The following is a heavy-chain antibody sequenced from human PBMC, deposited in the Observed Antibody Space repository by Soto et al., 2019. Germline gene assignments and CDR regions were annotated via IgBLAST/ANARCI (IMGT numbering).Heavy chain of an antibody. CDR3: AKGDEGAYGRMEV. V-gene: IGHV3-23*01. CDR2: ISGGGGTT. D-gene: IGHD5-12*01. Sequence: HGGSMELSCAACRVTVYISVMGVSCKTPGKGLEWVSGISGGGGTTYNADSVKGRFTISRDNSKNTLFLQMNSLRAEDTALYYSAKGDEGAYGRMEVWGKGTTVTVSS. J-gene: IGHJ6*03. CDR1: RVTVYISV.